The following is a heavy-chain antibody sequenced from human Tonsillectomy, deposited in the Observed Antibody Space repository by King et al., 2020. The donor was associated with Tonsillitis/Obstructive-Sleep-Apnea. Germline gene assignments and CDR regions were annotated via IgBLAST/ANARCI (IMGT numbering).Heavy chain of an antibody. CDR3: ARDSGDFSSGFLC. CDR1: GGSISGGVYS. V-gene: IGHV4-30-2*01. CDR2: IYPTGNT. Sequence: QLQESGSGLVKPSQTLSLTCAVSGGSISGGVYSWSWIRQPPGKSLAWIGYIYPTGNTYYNPSLKSRVTISLDMSKNRFSLKLSSVTAADTAVYYCARDSGDFSSGFLCGGRGTLVTVSS. J-gene: IGHJ4*02. D-gene: IGHD3-3*01.